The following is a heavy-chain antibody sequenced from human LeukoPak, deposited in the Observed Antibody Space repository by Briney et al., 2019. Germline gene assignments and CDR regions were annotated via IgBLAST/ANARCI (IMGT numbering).Heavy chain of an antibody. CDR3: AKGSEYSSSVFDY. Sequence: PGGSLRLSCAASGFTFSSYGMHWVRQAPGKGLEWVAVIWYDGSNKYYADSVKGRFTISRDNSKNTLYLQMNSLRAEDTAVYYCAKGSEYSSSVFDYWGQGTLVTVSS. CDR2: IWYDGSNK. J-gene: IGHJ4*02. D-gene: IGHD6-6*01. CDR1: GFTFSSYG. V-gene: IGHV3-33*06.